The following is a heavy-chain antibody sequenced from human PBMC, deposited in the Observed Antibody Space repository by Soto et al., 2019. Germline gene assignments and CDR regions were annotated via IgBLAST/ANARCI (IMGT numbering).Heavy chain of an antibody. J-gene: IGHJ6*02. CDR2: IYPGDSDT. CDR3: ARQQDPPHYYYGMDV. V-gene: IGHV5-51*01. Sequence: PGESLKISCKGSGYSFTSYWIGWVRQMPGKGLEWMGIIYPGDSDTRYSPSFQGQVTISADKSISTAYLQWSSLKASDTAMYYCARQQDPPHYYYGMDVWGQGTTVTVSS. CDR1: GYSFTSYW.